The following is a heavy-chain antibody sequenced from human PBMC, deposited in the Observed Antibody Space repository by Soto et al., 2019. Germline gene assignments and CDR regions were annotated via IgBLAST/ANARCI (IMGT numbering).Heavy chain of an antibody. CDR2: ISPFTGDT. CDR3: ARSCSGGSCHSAY. D-gene: IGHD2-15*01. Sequence: QVQLVQSGTEVKKPGASVRVSCKTSGYSFTNYGINWVRQAPGQGLEWMGWISPFTGDTHYTQSRQGRITVTTDTSTNTAYMELRSLRSADTAVYYCARSCSGGSCHSAYWGQGTLVTVSS. J-gene: IGHJ4*02. CDR1: GYSFTNYG. V-gene: IGHV1-18*04.